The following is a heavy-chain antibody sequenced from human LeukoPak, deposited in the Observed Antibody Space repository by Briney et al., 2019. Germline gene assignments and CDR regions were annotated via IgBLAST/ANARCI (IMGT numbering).Heavy chain of an antibody. J-gene: IGHJ4*02. D-gene: IGHD3-16*01. V-gene: IGHV3-23*01. CDR1: GFTFSSYG. CDR3: AREIGQLDY. CDR2: ISGSGGTT. Sequence: PGGSLRLSCAASGFTFSSYGMSWVRQAPGKGLEWVSVISGSGGTTYYADSVKGRFTISRDNSKNTLYLQMNSLRAEDTAVYYCAREIGQLDYWGQGTLVTVSS.